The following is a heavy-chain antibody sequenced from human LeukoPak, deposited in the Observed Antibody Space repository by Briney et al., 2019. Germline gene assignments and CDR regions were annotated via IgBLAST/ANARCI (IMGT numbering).Heavy chain of an antibody. J-gene: IGHJ5*02. CDR3: ARPQSPRDGYSEFDP. CDR2: INPSGNTT. D-gene: IGHD5-24*01. Sequence: ASVKVSCKASGYTFTSYYMHWVRQAPGQGLEWMGIINPSGNTTRYAQKFQGRVTMTRDMSTSTVYMELRSLRSEDTAVYYCARPQSPRDGYSEFDPWGQGTLVTVSS. V-gene: IGHV1-46*01. CDR1: GYTFTSYY.